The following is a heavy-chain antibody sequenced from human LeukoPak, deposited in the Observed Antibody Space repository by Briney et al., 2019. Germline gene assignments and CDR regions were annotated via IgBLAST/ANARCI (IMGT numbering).Heavy chain of an antibody. J-gene: IGHJ4*02. CDR3: AVAYCGGDCIYYFDY. D-gene: IGHD2-21*02. V-gene: IGHV1-69*13. CDR1: GGTFISYA. CDR2: IIPIFGTA. Sequence: SVKVSCKASGGTFISYAISWVRQAPGQGLEWMGGIIPIFGTANYAQKSQGRVAIIADESTSTAYMELSSLRSEDTAVYYCAVAYCGGDCIYYFDYWGQGTQVTVSS.